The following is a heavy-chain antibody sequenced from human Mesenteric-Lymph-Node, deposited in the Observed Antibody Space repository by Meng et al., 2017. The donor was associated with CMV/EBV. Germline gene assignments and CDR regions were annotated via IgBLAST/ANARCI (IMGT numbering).Heavy chain of an antibody. Sequence: CKASGYTFNNYGISWVRQAPGQGLEWMGWINAYNGNTKYAQKLQGRVTMTTDTSTSTAYMEVRSLRSDDTAVYYCARSPNPYYFDYWGQGTLVTVSS. CDR1: GYTFNNYG. J-gene: IGHJ4*02. V-gene: IGHV1-18*01. CDR2: INAYNGNT. D-gene: IGHD1-14*01. CDR3: ARSPNPYYFDY.